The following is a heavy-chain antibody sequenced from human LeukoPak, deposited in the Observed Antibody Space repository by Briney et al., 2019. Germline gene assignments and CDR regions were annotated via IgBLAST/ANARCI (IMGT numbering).Heavy chain of an antibody. CDR2: IYPGDSDT. CDR3: ARSQMATIDYFDY. CDR1: GYTFTTYW. V-gene: IGHV5-51*01. D-gene: IGHD5-24*01. J-gene: IGHJ4*02. Sequence: GESLKISCKSSGYTFTTYWIGWVRQTPGKGLEWMGIIYPGDSDTRYSPSFQGQVTISADKSISTAYLQWSSLKASDTAMYYCARSQMATIDYFDYWGQGTLVTVSS.